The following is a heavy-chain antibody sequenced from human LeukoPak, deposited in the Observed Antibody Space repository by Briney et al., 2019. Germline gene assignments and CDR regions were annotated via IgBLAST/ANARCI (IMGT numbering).Heavy chain of an antibody. D-gene: IGHD3-22*01. Sequence: SVKVSCKASGGTFSSYAISWVRQAPGQGLEWMGRIIPILGLANYAQKFQGRVTITADKSTSTAYMELSSLRSEDTAVYYCARDKGYYDSSGQRFDYWGQGTLVTVSS. J-gene: IGHJ4*02. CDR1: GGTFSSYA. CDR2: IIPILGLA. CDR3: ARDKGYYDSSGQRFDY. V-gene: IGHV1-69*04.